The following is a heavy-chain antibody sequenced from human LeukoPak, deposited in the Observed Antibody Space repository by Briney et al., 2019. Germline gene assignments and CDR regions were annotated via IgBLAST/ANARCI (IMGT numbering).Heavy chain of an antibody. V-gene: IGHV3-30-3*01. J-gene: IGHJ4*02. D-gene: IGHD3-22*01. CDR1: GFTFSSYA. CDR2: ISYGGSNK. Sequence: GGSLRLSCAASGFTFSSYAMHWVRQAPGKGLEWVAVISYGGSNKYYADSVKGRFTISRDNSKNTLYLQMNSLRAEDTAVYYCARESSYYDSSGYYFDYWGQGTLVTVSS. CDR3: ARESSYYDSSGYYFDY.